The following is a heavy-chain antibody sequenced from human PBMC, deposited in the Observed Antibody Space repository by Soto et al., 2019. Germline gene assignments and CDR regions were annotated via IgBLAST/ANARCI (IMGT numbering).Heavy chain of an antibody. CDR1: GLTVSGNY. D-gene: IGHD7-27*01. V-gene: IGHV3-53*01. Sequence: EVQLVESGGGLIHPGGSLRLSCAASGLTVSGNYMGCVRQAPGKGLEWVSGIYSDGSTIYADSVKGRFTIFRDNSKNTLYLQMNSLRAEDTAVYHCARASSRWGSEAAYWGQGTLVTVSS. CDR3: ARASSRWGSEAAY. CDR2: IYSDGST. J-gene: IGHJ4*02.